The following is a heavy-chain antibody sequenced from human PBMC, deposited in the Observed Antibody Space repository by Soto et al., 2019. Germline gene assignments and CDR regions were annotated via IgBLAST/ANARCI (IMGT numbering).Heavy chain of an antibody. CDR2: ISAYNGNT. Sequence: ASVKVSCKASGYTFTSYRISWVRQAPGQGLEWMGWISAYNGNTNYAQKLQGRVTMTTDTSTSTAYMELRSLRSDDTAVYYCARFNPHNNRFDPWGQGTLVTVSS. CDR1: GYTFTSYR. CDR3: ARFNPHNNRFDP. J-gene: IGHJ5*02. V-gene: IGHV1-18*04.